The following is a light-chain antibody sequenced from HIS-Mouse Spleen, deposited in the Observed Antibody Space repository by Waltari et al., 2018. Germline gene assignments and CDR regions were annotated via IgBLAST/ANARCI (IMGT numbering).Light chain of an antibody. Sequence: SYELTQPPSVSVSPGQPARITCSGAALPTKYAYLYQQKSGQAPVLVIYEDSKRPSGIPERFSGSSSGTMATLTISGAQVEDEADYYCYSTDSSGNHRVFGGGTKLTVL. J-gene: IGLJ2*01. V-gene: IGLV3-10*01. CDR2: EDS. CDR3: YSTDSSGNHRV. CDR1: ALPTKY.